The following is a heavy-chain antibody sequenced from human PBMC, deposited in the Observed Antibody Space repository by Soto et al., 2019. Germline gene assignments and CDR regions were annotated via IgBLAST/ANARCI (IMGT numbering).Heavy chain of an antibody. CDR3: ARAQTPYDSSGWNDY. V-gene: IGHV1-18*01. CDR1: GYTFTSYG. D-gene: IGHD3-22*01. Sequence: QVQLVQSGAEVKKPGASVKVSCKASGYTFTSYGIGWVRQAPGQGLEWMGWISAYNGNTNYAQKLQGRVTMTTDTSTSTAYMELRSLRSDDTAVYYCARAQTPYDSSGWNDYWGQGTLVTVSS. CDR2: ISAYNGNT. J-gene: IGHJ4*02.